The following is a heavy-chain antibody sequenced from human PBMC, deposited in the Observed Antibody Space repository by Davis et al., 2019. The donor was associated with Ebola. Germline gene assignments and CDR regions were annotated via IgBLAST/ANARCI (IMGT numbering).Heavy chain of an antibody. D-gene: IGHD5-12*01. V-gene: IGHV3-30*03. Sequence: GGSLRLSCAASGFTFSSYGMHWVRQAPGKGLEWVAVISYDGSNKYYADSVKGRFTISRDNSKNTLYLQMNSLRAEDTAVYYCAGSLSGLDSGDLWGQGTPVIVSS. CDR2: ISYDGSNK. CDR1: GFTFSSYG. CDR3: AGSLSGLDSGDL. J-gene: IGHJ5*02.